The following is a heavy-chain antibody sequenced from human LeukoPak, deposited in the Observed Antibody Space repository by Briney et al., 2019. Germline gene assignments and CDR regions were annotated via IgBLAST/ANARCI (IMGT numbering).Heavy chain of an antibody. D-gene: IGHD3-3*01. J-gene: IGHJ4*02. CDR3: ARDPSRSGYYIPDKLFDY. CDR1: GGSFSGYY. CDR2: INHSGST. Sequence: SETLSLTCAVYGGSFSGYYWSWIRQPPGKGLEWIGEINHSGSTNYNPSLKSRVTISVDTSKNQFSLKLSSVTAADTAVYYCARDPSRSGYYIPDKLFDYWGQGTLVTVSS. V-gene: IGHV4-34*01.